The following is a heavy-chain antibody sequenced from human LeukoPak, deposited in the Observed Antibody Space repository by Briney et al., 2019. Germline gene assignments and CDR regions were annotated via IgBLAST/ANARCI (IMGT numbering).Heavy chain of an antibody. CDR3: ARDSGTTGEVKFDP. J-gene: IGHJ5*02. Sequence: KPSETLSLTCSVSGGSITSYYLSWIRQPAGKGLEWIGRIHSGTTTYNPSLKSRVTMSLDTSKSQVSLTLSSVTAADTALYYCARDSGTTGEVKFDPWGQGTLVTVSS. D-gene: IGHD3-10*01. CDR1: GGSITSYY. V-gene: IGHV4-4*07. CDR2: IHSGTT.